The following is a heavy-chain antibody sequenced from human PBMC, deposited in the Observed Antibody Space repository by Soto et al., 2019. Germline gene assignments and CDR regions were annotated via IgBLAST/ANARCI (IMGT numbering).Heavy chain of an antibody. CDR2: IYYSGST. V-gene: IGHV4-39*01. CDR3: ARRGYYAISAFDI. CDR1: DGSISSSRCY. D-gene: IGHD2-8*01. J-gene: IGHJ3*02. Sequence: LQLQESGPGLVKPSETLSLTCTVSDGSISSSRCYWGWIRQPPGKGLEWIGSIYYSGSTYYNPSLKSRVTISVDTSKNQFSLKLSSVTAADTTVYYRARRGYYAISAFDIWGQGTMVTVSS.